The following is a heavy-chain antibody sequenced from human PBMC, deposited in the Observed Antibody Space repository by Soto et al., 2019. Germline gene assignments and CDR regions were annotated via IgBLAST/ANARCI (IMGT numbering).Heavy chain of an antibody. CDR2: VSHSGGT. D-gene: IGHD2-8*01. Sequence: PSETLSLTCTVSGDSVSSGSYLWSWMRQPPGKGLEWIGFVSHSGGTNYNPSLKSRVAISVDTSNNQFSLKLSSVTAADTAMYYCARVGRRGHCTTGECYMGHSPWGQGTLVTVSS. V-gene: IGHV4-61*01. J-gene: IGHJ4*02. CDR1: GDSVSSGSYL. CDR3: ARVGRRGHCTTGECYMGHSP.